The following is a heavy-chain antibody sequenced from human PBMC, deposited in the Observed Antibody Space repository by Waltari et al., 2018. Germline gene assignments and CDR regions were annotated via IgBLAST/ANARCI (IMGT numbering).Heavy chain of an antibody. CDR1: GGTFSSYA. Sequence: QVQLVQSGAEVKKPGSSVKVSCKASGGTFSSYAISWVRQAHGQGLEWMGGIIPIFGTANYAQKFQGRVTITTDESTSTAYMELSSLRSEDTAVYYCARAQDYDILTGYYTAFDYWGQGTLVTVSS. V-gene: IGHV1-69*05. J-gene: IGHJ4*02. CDR2: IIPIFGTA. D-gene: IGHD3-9*01. CDR3: ARAQDYDILTGYYTAFDY.